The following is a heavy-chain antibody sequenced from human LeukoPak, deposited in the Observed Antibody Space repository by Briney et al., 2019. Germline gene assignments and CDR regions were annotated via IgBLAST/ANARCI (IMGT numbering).Heavy chain of an antibody. V-gene: IGHV3-20*04. CDR3: VKDLSSNWVSCDY. D-gene: IGHD7-27*01. Sequence: GGSLRLSCVASGGTFGDYGMSWVRQPPGKGLEWVSGINWDGTNTHYADSVKGRFTIARDNAENSLYLQMNNLRDADTASYYCVKDLSSNWVSCDYWGRGTLVTVSS. J-gene: IGHJ4*02. CDR1: GGTFGDYG. CDR2: INWDGTNT.